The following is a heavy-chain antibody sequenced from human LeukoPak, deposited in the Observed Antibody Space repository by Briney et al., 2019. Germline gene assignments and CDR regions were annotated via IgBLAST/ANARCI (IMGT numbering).Heavy chain of an antibody. CDR1: GGSISSYH. V-gene: IGHV4-4*07. J-gene: IGHJ6*03. Sequence: SETLSLTCTVTGGSISSYHWSWIRQSAGKGLEWIGRIYHSGSTYYNPFLKSLVTIAVDTSKNQFSLKLSSVTAADTAVYYCARTYSSSWYYYYYMDVWGKGTTVTVSS. D-gene: IGHD6-13*01. CDR3: ARTYSSSWYYYYYMDV. CDR2: IYHSGST.